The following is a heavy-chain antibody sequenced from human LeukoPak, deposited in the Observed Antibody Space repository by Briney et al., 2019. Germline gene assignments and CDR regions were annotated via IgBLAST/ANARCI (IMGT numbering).Heavy chain of an antibody. V-gene: IGHV1-46*01. J-gene: IGHJ6*03. D-gene: IGHD4-17*01. CDR1: GYTFTSYY. CDR2: INPSGGST. CDR3: PRRVMTTVTTSSYYYYYMDV. Sequence: ASVKVSCKASGYTFTSYYMHWVRQAPGQGLEWVGIINPSGGSTSYAQNFQGRGTMTRDMSTSTVYMELSSLRSEETAVYYCPRRVMTTVTTSSYYYYYMDVWGKGTTVTVSS.